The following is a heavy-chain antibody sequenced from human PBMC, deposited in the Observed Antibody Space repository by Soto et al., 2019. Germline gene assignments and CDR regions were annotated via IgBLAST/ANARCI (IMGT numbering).Heavy chain of an antibody. J-gene: IGHJ4*02. CDR3: ARDSSGGSCGY. CDR2: INAGNGNT. V-gene: IGHV1-3*01. Sequence: ASVKVSCKASGYTFTSYAMHWVRQAPGQGLEWMGWINAGNGNTKYSQEFQGRVTITRDTSASTAYMELSSLRSEDTAVYYCARDSSGGSCGYWGQGTLVTVSS. D-gene: IGHD2-15*01. CDR1: GYTFTSYA.